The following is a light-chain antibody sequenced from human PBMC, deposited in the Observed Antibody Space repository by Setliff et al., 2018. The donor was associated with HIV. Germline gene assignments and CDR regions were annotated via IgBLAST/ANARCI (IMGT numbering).Light chain of an antibody. CDR1: SSDVGSYNY. CDR2: DVS. Sequence: QSALAQPCSVSGSPGQSVTISCTGTSSDVGSYNYVSWYQQHPGKAPKLMIYDVSKRPSGVPDRFSGSKSGNTASLTISGLQAEDEADYYCCSYAGSYTWVFGTGTKVTVL. J-gene: IGLJ1*01. V-gene: IGLV2-11*01. CDR3: CSYAGSYTWV.